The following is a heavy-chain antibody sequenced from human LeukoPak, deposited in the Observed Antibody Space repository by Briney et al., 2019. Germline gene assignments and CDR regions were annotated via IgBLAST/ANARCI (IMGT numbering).Heavy chain of an antibody. J-gene: IGHJ4*02. Sequence: GGSLRLSCAASGFTVSSNYMSWVRQAPGKGLEWVSVIYSGGSTYYADSVKGRFTISRDNSKNTLYLQMNSLRAEDTAVYYCAIPLARMVRGVSHWGQGTLVTVSS. V-gene: IGHV3-53*01. CDR1: GFTVSSNY. D-gene: IGHD3-10*01. CDR3: AIPLARMVRGVSH. CDR2: IYSGGST.